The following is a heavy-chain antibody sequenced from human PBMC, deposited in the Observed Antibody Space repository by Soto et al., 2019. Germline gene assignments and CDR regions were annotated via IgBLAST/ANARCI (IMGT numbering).Heavy chain of an antibody. CDR2: ISGSGGST. CDR3: AKDATQGGGSPG. D-gene: IGHD2-15*01. J-gene: IGHJ4*02. CDR1: GYTFSSYA. V-gene: IGHV3-23*01. Sequence: SCKASGYTFSSYAMSWVRQAPGKGLEWVSAISGSGGSTYYADSVKGRFTISRDNSKNTLYLQMNSLRAEDTAVYYCAKDATQGGGSPGWGQGTLVTVSS.